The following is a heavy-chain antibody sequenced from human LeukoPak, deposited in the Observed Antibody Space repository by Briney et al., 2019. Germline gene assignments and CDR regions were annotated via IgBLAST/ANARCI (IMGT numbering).Heavy chain of an antibody. Sequence: GASVKVSCKASGYTFTSYGISWVRQAPGQGLEWMGWISAYNGNTNYAQKLQGRVTMTTDTSTSTAYMELRSLRSDDTAVYYCARDQEGETYYYSSGSYYLPAYWGQGTLVTVSS. CDR3: ARDQEGETYYYSSGSYYLPAY. CDR1: GYTFTSYG. V-gene: IGHV1-18*04. D-gene: IGHD3-10*01. CDR2: ISAYNGNT. J-gene: IGHJ4*02.